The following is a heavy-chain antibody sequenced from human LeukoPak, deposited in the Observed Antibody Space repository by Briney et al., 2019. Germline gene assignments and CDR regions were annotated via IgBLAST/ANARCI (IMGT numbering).Heavy chain of an antibody. J-gene: IGHJ4*02. V-gene: IGHV1-2*02. CDR1: GYTFTSYG. CDR2: INPNSGGT. CDR3: ARGRYFDWLLAFDY. D-gene: IGHD3-9*01. Sequence: ASVKVSCKASGYTFTSYGISWVRQAPGQGLEWMGWINPNSGGTNYAQKFQGRVTMTRDTSISTAYMELSRLRSDDTAVYYCARGRYFDWLLAFDYWGQGTLVTVSS.